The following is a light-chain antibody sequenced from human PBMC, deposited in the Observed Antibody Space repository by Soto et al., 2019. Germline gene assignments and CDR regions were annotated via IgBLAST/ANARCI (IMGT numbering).Light chain of an antibody. CDR1: QSISSY. CDR3: QQGYRSAYT. CDR2: VAS. J-gene: IGKJ2*01. V-gene: IGKV1-39*01. Sequence: DIQMTQSPSSLSASVGDRVTITCRASQSISSYLNWYQKKPGKAPKFLVYVASTLQSGVPSRVSGRGCGTDFTLTIGSLQAEDFATYYCQQGYRSAYTFGQGTKLDIK.